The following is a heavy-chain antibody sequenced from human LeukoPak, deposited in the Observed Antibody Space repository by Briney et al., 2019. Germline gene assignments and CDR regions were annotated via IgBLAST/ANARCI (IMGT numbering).Heavy chain of an antibody. CDR3: ARGGDTIGSIRSPFDI. J-gene: IGHJ3*02. D-gene: IGHD3-22*01. CDR2: ISGGGST. CDR1: GFTVSDNY. V-gene: IGHV3-53*01. Sequence: GGSLRLSCAASGFTVSDNYTSWVRQAPGKGLEWVSAISGGGSTYYADSVKGRFIISRDNSKNTVYLQLNSLRAEDTAVYYCARGGDTIGSIRSPFDIWGQGTTVTVSS.